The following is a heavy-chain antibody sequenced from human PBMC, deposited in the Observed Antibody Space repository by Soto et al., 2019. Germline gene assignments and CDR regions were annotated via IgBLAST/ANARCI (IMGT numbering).Heavy chain of an antibody. V-gene: IGHV3-33*01. Sequence: QVQLVESGGGVVQPGRSLRLSCAASGFTFSSYGMHWVRQAPGKGLEWVAVIWYDGSNKYYADSVKGRFTISRDNSKNTLYLQMNSLGAEDTAVYYCARDGDCSGGSCYSVPVFDYWGQGTLVTVSS. CDR2: IWYDGSNK. J-gene: IGHJ4*02. D-gene: IGHD2-15*01. CDR1: GFTFSSYG. CDR3: ARDGDCSGGSCYSVPVFDY.